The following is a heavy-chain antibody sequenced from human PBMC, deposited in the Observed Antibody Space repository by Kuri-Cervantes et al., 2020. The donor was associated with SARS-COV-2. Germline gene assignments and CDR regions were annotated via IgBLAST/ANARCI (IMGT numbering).Heavy chain of an antibody. D-gene: IGHD6-19*01. J-gene: IGHJ6*02. Sequence: GESLKISCAASGFTFSSYAMHWVRQAPGKELEWVAVISYDGSNKYYADSVKGRFTISRDNSKNTLYLQMNSLRAEDTAVYYCARSVAGQWLDHGQGDLYYYYYGMDVWGQGTTVTVSS. CDR1: GFTFSSYA. V-gene: IGHV3-30-3*01. CDR2: ISYDGSNK. CDR3: ARSVAGQWLDHGQGDLYYYYYGMDV.